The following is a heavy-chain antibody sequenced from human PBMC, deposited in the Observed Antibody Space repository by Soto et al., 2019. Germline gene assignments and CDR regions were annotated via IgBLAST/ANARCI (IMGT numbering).Heavy chain of an antibody. Sequence: PSETLSLTCTVSGGSISSSSYYWGWIRQPPGKGLEWIGSIYYSGSTYYNPSLKSRVTISVDTSKNQFSLKLSSVTAADTAVYYCARTPFTYYYGSSGRGWFDPWGQGTLVTVSS. V-gene: IGHV4-39*01. D-gene: IGHD3-22*01. J-gene: IGHJ5*02. CDR1: GGSISSSSYY. CDR3: ARTPFTYYYGSSGRGWFDP. CDR2: IYYSGST.